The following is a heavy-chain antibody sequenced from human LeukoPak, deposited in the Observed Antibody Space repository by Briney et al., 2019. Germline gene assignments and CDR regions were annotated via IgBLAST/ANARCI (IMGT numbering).Heavy chain of an antibody. J-gene: IGHJ4*02. CDR3: ARHWFHCSIAGCYYDS. Sequence: SETLSLTRTVSIGSISSSSDYGGSIRQPPGKGLEWIGTISYSGSTYYNPSLKSRVTISVDTSKSQFSLKLNSVTAADTAVYHCARHWFHCSIAGCYYDSWGQGTLVTVSS. D-gene: IGHD2-2*01. CDR2: ISYSGST. V-gene: IGHV4-39*01. CDR1: IGSISSSSDY.